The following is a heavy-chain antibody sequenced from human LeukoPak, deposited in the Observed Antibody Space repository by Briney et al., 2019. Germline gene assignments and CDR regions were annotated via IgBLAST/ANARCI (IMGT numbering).Heavy chain of an antibody. CDR1: DGSISSSSYY. D-gene: IGHD3-10*01. Sequence: SETLSLTCTVSDGSISSSSYYWGWIRQPPGKGLEWIGSIYYSGSTYYNPSLKSRVTISVDTSKNQFSLKLSSVTAADTAVYYCARDPITMVRGVFDYWGQGTLVTVSS. CDR3: ARDPITMVRGVFDY. J-gene: IGHJ4*02. V-gene: IGHV4-39*07. CDR2: IYYSGST.